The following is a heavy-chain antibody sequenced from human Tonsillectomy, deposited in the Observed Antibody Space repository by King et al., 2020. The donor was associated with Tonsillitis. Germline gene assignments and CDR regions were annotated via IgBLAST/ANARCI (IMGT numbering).Heavy chain of an antibody. CDR3: ARLYFYDSTGYLYYFDY. Sequence: QLQESGPGLVKPSETLSLTCTVSGGSINSSNYYWGWIRQPPGKGLEWIGKIFHSGSTYYNPSLKSLVTISVDTSKGQISLNLSSVTAADTAVYYCARLYFYDSTGYLYYFDYWGQGTLVTVSS. D-gene: IGHD3-22*01. CDR2: IFHSGST. V-gene: IGHV4-39*01. CDR1: GGSINSSNYY. J-gene: IGHJ4*02.